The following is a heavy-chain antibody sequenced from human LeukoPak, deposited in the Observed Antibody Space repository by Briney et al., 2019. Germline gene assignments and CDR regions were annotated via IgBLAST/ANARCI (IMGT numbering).Heavy chain of an antibody. CDR2: SYYSGST. V-gene: IGHV4-59*01. CDR3: ARDAYYDSSGYYYYYMDV. CDR1: GGSISSYY. D-gene: IGHD3-22*01. J-gene: IGHJ6*03. Sequence: SETLSLTCTVSGGSISSYYWSWIRQPPGKGLEWIGYSYYSGSTNYNPSLKSRVTISVDTSKNQFSLKLSSVTAADTAVYYCARDAYYDSSGYYYYYMDVWGKGTTVTVSS.